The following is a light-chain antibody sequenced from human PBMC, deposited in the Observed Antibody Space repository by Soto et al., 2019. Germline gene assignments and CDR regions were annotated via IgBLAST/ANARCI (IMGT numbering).Light chain of an antibody. CDR1: SSNIGSNT. V-gene: IGLV1-44*01. CDR3: AAWDDTLNGYV. J-gene: IGLJ1*01. CDR2: SND. Sequence: QSVLTQPPSASGTPGQRVTISCSGSSSNIGSNTVNWYQQLSGTAPKLLIYSNDQRPSGVPDRFSGSKSGTSASLAISGLQSEDEADYYCAAWDDTLNGYVFGAGTKLTVL.